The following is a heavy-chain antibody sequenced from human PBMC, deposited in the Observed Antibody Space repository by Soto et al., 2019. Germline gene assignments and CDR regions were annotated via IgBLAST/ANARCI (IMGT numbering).Heavy chain of an antibody. J-gene: IGHJ5*02. Sequence: QVQLVQSGAEVKKPRASVKVSCKASGYTFTSYGISWVRQAPGQGLEWMGRISAYNGNTNYAQKLQGRVTMTTDTSTSTAYMELRSLRSDDTAVYYCARDRGYNWNYGWFDPWGQGTLVTVSS. CDR2: ISAYNGNT. V-gene: IGHV1-18*01. CDR1: GYTFTSYG. CDR3: ARDRGYNWNYGWFDP. D-gene: IGHD1-7*01.